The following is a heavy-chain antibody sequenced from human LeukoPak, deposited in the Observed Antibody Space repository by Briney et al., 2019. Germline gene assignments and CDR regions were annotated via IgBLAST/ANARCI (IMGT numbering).Heavy chain of an antibody. CDR1: GYAFTGYF. J-gene: IGHJ4*02. Sequence: ASVKVSCKASGYAFTGYFMHWVRQAPGQGLEWMGWINPNSGGTNYAQKFQGRVTMTRDTSISTAYMELSRLRSDDTAVYYCASSIVYCSSTSCYFNWGQGTLVTVSS. V-gene: IGHV1-2*02. CDR2: INPNSGGT. D-gene: IGHD2-2*01. CDR3: ASSIVYCSSTSCYFN.